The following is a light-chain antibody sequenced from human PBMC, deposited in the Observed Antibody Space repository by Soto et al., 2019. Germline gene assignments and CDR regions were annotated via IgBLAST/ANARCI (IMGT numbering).Light chain of an antibody. Sequence: IQLTQSPSSLSASVGDRVTITCRASQGISSYLAWYQQKPGKAPKLLIYAASTLQSEVTSRFSGSGSGTDFNLTISRLQPEDFATYYCQQLSTYPLTFGGGTKVEIK. CDR2: AAS. CDR3: QQLSTYPLT. CDR1: QGISSY. J-gene: IGKJ4*01. V-gene: IGKV1-9*01.